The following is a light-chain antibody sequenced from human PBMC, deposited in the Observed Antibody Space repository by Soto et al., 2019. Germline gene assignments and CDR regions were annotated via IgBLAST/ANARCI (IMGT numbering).Light chain of an antibody. Sequence: QSALTQPASLSGSPGQSITISCTGTSSDIGAYDYVSWFQQHPGKAPKLMISEVNNRPSGVSNRFSGSKSGNTAYLTISGLQVEDNDGYFCSSFTTKTTSVFGTGTKVTGL. CDR3: SSFTTKTTSV. CDR2: EVN. J-gene: IGLJ1*01. CDR1: SSDIGAYDY. V-gene: IGLV2-14*01.